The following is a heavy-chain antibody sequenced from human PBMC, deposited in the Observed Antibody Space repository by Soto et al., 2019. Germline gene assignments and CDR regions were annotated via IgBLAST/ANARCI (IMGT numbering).Heavy chain of an antibody. V-gene: IGHV1-18*01. CDR3: ASAMVSTILHDY. CDR1: GYSFTRYG. J-gene: IGHJ4*02. Sequence: QVQLVQSGAEVKKPGASVKVSCKTSGYSFTRYGISWVRQAPGQGLEWMGGISTYNVNTYYAQEITGRVTRTTETSTTTAYMEVRSLRSDDTALYYGASAMVSTILHDYWGQGPLVTVSS. CDR2: ISTYNVNT. D-gene: IGHD5-12*01.